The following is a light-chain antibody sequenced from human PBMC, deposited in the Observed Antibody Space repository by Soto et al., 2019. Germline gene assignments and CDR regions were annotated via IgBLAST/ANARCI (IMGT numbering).Light chain of an antibody. Sequence: DIQMTQSPSSLSASVGDRVTITCRASRSISNYLNWYQQKSGKAPRLLIYAASSLQPGVPSRFSGTGTGRAFTLTITSLQPEDSATYYCQQSYSVPRFGQGTRVDLK. CDR1: RSISNY. V-gene: IGKV1-39*01. J-gene: IGKJ1*01. CDR3: QQSYSVPR. CDR2: AAS.